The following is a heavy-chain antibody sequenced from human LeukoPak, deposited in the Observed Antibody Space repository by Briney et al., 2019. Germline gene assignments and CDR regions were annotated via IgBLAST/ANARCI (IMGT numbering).Heavy chain of an antibody. Sequence: GGSLRLSCAASGFPFSDYYMPWIRQVPGKGLEWVSYISTSSGFTKYADSVKGRFTISRDNAKNSLYLQMNSLRAEDTAVYYCARWRSKGALGYWGQGTLVTVSS. CDR2: ISTSSGFT. CDR1: GFPFSDYY. J-gene: IGHJ4*02. CDR3: ARWRSKGALGY. D-gene: IGHD3-16*01. V-gene: IGHV3-11*06.